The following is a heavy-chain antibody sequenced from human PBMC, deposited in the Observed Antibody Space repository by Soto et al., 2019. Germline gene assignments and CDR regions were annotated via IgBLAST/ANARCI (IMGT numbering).Heavy chain of an antibody. D-gene: IGHD6-13*01. Sequence: GASVKVSCKASGYTFTGYYMHWVRQAPGQGLEWMGWINPNSGGTNYAQKFQGRVTMTRDTSISTAYTELSRLRSDDTAVYYCARDSSSRILYYYGMDVWGQGTTVTVS. CDR1: GYTFTGYY. CDR3: ARDSSSRILYYYGMDV. J-gene: IGHJ6*02. CDR2: INPNSGGT. V-gene: IGHV1-2*02.